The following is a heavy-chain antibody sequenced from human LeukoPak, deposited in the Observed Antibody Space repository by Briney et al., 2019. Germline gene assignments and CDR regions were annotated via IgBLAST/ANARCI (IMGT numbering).Heavy chain of an antibody. D-gene: IGHD6-13*01. CDR1: GGSISSYY. V-gene: IGHV4-59*01. CDR3: ARWGSSSPAGFDH. J-gene: IGHJ2*01. CDR2: IYYSGST. Sequence: SETLSLTCTVSGGSISSYYWSWIRQPPGKGLEWIGYIYYSGSTNYNPSLKSRVTISVDTSKNQFSLKLSSVTAADTAVYYCARWGSSSPAGFDHWGRGTLVTVSS.